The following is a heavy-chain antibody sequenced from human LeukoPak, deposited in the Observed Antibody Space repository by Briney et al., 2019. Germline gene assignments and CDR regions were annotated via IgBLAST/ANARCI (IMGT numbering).Heavy chain of an antibody. V-gene: IGHV3-74*01. CDR2: INTDGSNS. CDR3: ARDPTGWYYFDY. Sequence: GGSLRLSCAASGFTFSSYWMHWVRQAPGKGLVWVSHINTDGSNSNYADSVKGRFTISRDDAKNTLYLQMNSLRAEDTAVYYCARDPTGWYYFDYWGQGTLVTVSS. CDR1: GFTFSSYW. D-gene: IGHD6-19*01. J-gene: IGHJ4*02.